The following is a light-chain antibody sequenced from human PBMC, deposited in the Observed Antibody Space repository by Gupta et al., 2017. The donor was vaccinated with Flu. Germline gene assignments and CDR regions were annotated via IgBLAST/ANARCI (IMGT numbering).Light chain of an antibody. J-gene: IGLJ1*01. CDR1: SGEIGDYKY. V-gene: IGLV2-14*01. CDR3: SSYTTSSTLV. Sequence: SITIACTGTSGEIGDYKYVSWNQQYPGKAPKLIIYEVSNRPSRVSHRFSGSQSGNTASLTISGLQAEDEADYFCSSYTTSSTLVFGPGTTVTVL. CDR2: EVS.